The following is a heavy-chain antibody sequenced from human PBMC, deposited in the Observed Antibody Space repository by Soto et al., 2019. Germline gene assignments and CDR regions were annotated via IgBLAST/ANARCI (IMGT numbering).Heavy chain of an antibody. Sequence: QVQLQESGPGLVKPSQTLSLTCTVSGGSISSGDYYWSWIRQPPGKGLEWIGYIYYSGSTYYNPSLKSRVTISVDTSKNQFSLKLSSVTAAVTAVYYCARAKDYYDSSNWFDPWGQGTLVTVSS. V-gene: IGHV4-30-4*01. J-gene: IGHJ5*02. D-gene: IGHD3-22*01. CDR2: IYYSGST. CDR3: ARAKDYYDSSNWFDP. CDR1: GGSISSGDYY.